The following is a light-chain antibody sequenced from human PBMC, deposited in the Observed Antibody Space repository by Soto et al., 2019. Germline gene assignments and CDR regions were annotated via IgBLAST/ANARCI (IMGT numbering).Light chain of an antibody. Sequence: QSALTQPASVSGSPGQSITISCTGNSSDVGSYNLVSWYQQHPGKAPKLMIYEGSKRPSGVSNRFSGSKSGNTASLTISGLQGEDEAHYYCCSYAGSSTFEVFGTGTKVTVL. CDR3: CSYAGSSTFEV. CDR1: SSDVGSYNL. J-gene: IGLJ1*01. V-gene: IGLV2-23*03. CDR2: EGS.